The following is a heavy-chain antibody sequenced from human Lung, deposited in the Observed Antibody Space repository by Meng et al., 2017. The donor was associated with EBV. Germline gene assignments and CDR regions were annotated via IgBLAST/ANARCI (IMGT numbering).Heavy chain of an antibody. D-gene: IGHD2-21*01. CDR3: AKDCFGDKDS. Sequence: EVQLVESGGGLVRRGXSVRLSCAASGFTLRSYWVHWVRQAPGKGLVWVSRINPDGSVITYADSVKGRFTISRDNAKNTVYLQMNNLRAEDTAVYYCAKDCFGDKDSWGQGTLVTVSS. V-gene: IGHV3-74*01. CDR2: INPDGSVI. CDR1: GFTLRSYW. J-gene: IGHJ4*02.